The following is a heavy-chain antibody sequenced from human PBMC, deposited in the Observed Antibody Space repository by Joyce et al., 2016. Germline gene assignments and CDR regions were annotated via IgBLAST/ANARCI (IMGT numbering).Heavy chain of an antibody. J-gene: IGHJ4*02. D-gene: IGHD1-7*01. CDR3: TRRNEGNFFLDY. V-gene: IGHV3-48*02. Sequence: EVPLVESGGGLVQPGGSLRLSCAASGFSFNYYTMNWVRQGQGKGREWISYITSTGSTRFYADSVKDRFTSSRDNAKNSLYLQMNSLRDEDTAVYYCTRRNEGNFFLDYWGQGTLVTVSS. CDR1: GFSFNYYT. CDR2: ITSTGSTR.